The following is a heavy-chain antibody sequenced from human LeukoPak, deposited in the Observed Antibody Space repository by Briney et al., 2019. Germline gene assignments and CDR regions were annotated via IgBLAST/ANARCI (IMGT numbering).Heavy chain of an antibody. V-gene: IGHV4-30-2*01. D-gene: IGHD6-13*01. J-gene: IGHJ4*02. CDR1: GGSISSGGYY. CDR2: IYHSGST. CDR3: ARGSTEGIIAAAALDY. Sequence: SQTLSLTCTVSGGSISSGGYYWSWIRQPPGKGLEWIGHIYHSGSTYYNPSLKSRVTISVDRSKNQFSLKLSSVTAADTAVYYCARGSTEGIIAAAALDYWGQGTLVTVSS.